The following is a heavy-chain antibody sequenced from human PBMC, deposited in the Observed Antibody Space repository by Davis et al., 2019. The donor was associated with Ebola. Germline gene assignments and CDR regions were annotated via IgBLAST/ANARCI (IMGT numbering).Heavy chain of an antibody. V-gene: IGHV4-4*08. CDR1: GVSITSYY. J-gene: IGHJ4*02. D-gene: IGHD5-12*01. CDR3: AGGVATVLGWGYFDY. Sequence: MPSETLSLTCTVSGVSITSYYWSWVRQPPGKGLEWIGYSHSSGSTNYNPSLKSRVTISVDTSKNQFSLKLSSVTAADTAVDYCAGGVATVLGWGYFDYWGQGTLVTVSS. CDR2: SHSSGST.